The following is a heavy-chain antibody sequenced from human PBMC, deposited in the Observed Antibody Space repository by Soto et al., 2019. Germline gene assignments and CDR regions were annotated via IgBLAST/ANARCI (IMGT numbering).Heavy chain of an antibody. J-gene: IGHJ6*02. D-gene: IGHD4-4*01. CDR2: ISSSSSSI. CDR3: TRVPDYSLYTRDV. CDR1: GFTFSTFG. Sequence: EVQLVESGGGLVKPGGSLRLSCTASGFTFSTFGMNWVRQSPGRGLEWVSSISSSSSSIHYADSVRGRFTISRDNAKNALFLQMNSLSAEDTAVYYCTRVPDYSLYTRDVWGQGTTVSVSS. V-gene: IGHV3-21*01.